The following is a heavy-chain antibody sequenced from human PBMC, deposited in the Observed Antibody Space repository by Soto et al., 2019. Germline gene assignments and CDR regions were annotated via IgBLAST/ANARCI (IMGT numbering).Heavy chain of an antibody. J-gene: IGHJ6*03. V-gene: IGHV4-31*03. CDR1: GGSISSGGYY. Sequence: QVQLQESGPGLVKPSQTLSLTCTVSGGSISSGGYYWSWIRQHPGKGLEWIGYIYYSGSTYYNPSLTSRVTRSVDTSKTRFFLKLSSVTAADTAVYYCARVLRDYCRGGSCYSFYCYYMDVWGIGTTVTVSS. CDR2: IYYSGST. D-gene: IGHD2-15*01. CDR3: ARVLRDYCRGGSCYSFYCYYMDV.